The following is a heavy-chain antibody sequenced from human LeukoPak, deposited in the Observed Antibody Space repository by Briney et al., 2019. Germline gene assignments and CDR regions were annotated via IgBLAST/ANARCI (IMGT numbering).Heavy chain of an antibody. CDR3: ARDAGLRDGYNYYYYGMDV. V-gene: IGHV3-48*02. CDR2: ISSSSSSI. CDR1: GFTFSSNS. J-gene: IGHJ6*02. Sequence: SGGSLKLSCAAPGFTFSSNSINWARQAPGKGLEWVPYISSSSSSIYYADSVKGRFTVSRDNAKNSLYLQMNSLRDEDTAVYYCARDAGLRDGYNYYYYGMDVWGQGTTVTVSS. D-gene: IGHD5-24*01.